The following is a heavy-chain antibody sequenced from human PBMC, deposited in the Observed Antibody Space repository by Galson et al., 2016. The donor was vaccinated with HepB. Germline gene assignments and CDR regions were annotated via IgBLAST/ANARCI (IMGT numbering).Heavy chain of an antibody. V-gene: IGHV1-18*01. CDR2: ISAYNGDT. CDR3: ARDLSYYYGSASSN. D-gene: IGHD3-10*01. J-gene: IGHJ4*02. Sequence: SVKVSCKVSGYTFTRYGINWVRQAPGQGLEWMGWISAYNGDTNYAQKLQGRVTMTTDTSTSTAYMELRSLRSDDTAVYYCARDLSYYYGSASSNWGQGTLVIVSS. CDR1: GYTFTRYG.